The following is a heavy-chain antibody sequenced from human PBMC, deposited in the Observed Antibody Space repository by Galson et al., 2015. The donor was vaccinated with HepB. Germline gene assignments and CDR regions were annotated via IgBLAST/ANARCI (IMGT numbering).Heavy chain of an antibody. CDR2: ISGYDVNV. CDR3: ARGGLATIGGPTFDY. CDR1: GYTFSSFS. Sequence: SVKVSCKASGYTFSSFSISWLRQAPGQGLEWMGLISGYDVNVSYAQKFQGRLTMTTDTSTSTAHLDLRSLRADDSAVYYCARGGLATIGGPTFDYWGQGTLVTVSS. V-gene: IGHV1-18*01. D-gene: IGHD5-24*01. J-gene: IGHJ4*02.